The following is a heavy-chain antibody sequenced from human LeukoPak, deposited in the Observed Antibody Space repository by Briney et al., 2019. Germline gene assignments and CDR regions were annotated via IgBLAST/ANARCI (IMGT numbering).Heavy chain of an antibody. CDR2: ISGSGSST. CDR3: AKDGTYCSSTISYYINGFDY. Sequence: GGSLRLSCAASGFTFSSYAMSWVRQAPGKGLEWVSAISGSGSSTYYADSVKGRFTISRDNSKNTLYLQLNSLRAEDTAVYYCAKDGTYCSSTISYYINGFDYWGQGTLVTVSS. J-gene: IGHJ4*02. CDR1: GFTFSSYA. D-gene: IGHD2-2*01. V-gene: IGHV3-23*01.